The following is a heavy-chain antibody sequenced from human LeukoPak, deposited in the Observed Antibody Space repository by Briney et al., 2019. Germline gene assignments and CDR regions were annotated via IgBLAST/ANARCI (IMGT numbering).Heavy chain of an antibody. Sequence: SVKVSCKASGGTFSSYAISWVRQAPGQGLEWMGGIIPIFGTANYAQKFQGRVTITADKSTSTAYMELSSLRSEDTAVYYCARSRMVRGVIIGPPHILFDYWGQGTLVTVSS. CDR1: GGTFSSYA. CDR3: ARSRMVRGVIIGPPHILFDY. CDR2: IIPIFGTA. V-gene: IGHV1-69*06. J-gene: IGHJ4*02. D-gene: IGHD3-10*01.